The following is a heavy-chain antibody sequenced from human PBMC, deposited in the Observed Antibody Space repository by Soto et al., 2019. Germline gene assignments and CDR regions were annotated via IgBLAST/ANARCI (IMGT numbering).Heavy chain of an antibody. CDR2: ISGSGGST. CDR1: GFTFSNYA. J-gene: IGHJ3*02. D-gene: IGHD3-22*01. CDR3: AKVDDSSGYYYPGAFDI. Sequence: PGGSLRLSCAASGFTFSNYAMTWVRQAPGKGLEWVSAISGSGGSTHYADSVKGRFTISRDNSKNTLYLQMNSLRAEDTAEYYCAKVDDSSGYYYPGAFDIWGQGTMVTVSS. V-gene: IGHV3-23*01.